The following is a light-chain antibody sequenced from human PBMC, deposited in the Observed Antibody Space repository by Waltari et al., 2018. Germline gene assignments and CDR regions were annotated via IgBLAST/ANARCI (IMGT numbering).Light chain of an antibody. CDR3: VISMQMGSGIWV. CDR1: SGSVSPRNY. CDR2: STN. Sequence: QPVVTQEPSFSVSPGGTVTLTCGLSSGSVSPRNYPSWYQQTPGQAPRTLISSTNTRSSGVPDRFACSILGNKAALTITGAQVEDEADYYCVISMQMGSGIWVFGGGTRLTVL. J-gene: IGLJ3*02. V-gene: IGLV8-61*01.